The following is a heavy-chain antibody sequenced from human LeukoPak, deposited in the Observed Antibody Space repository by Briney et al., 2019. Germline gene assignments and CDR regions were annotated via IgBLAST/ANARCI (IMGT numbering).Heavy chain of an antibody. CDR1: GGSISIYY. D-gene: IGHD5-12*01. V-gene: IGHV4-59*12. J-gene: IGHJ4*02. Sequence: SETLSLTCTVSGGSISIYYWSWIRQPPGKGLEWIGYIYDSGGTYYNPSLKSRVSISVDTSKNQFSLRLSSVTAADTAVYYCASHSGGYAYWGQGTLVTVSS. CDR2: IYDSGGT. CDR3: ASHSGGYAY.